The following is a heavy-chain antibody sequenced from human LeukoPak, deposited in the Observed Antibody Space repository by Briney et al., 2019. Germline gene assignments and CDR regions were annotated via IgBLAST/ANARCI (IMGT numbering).Heavy chain of an antibody. CDR3: ARDLSGDGYPGY. D-gene: IGHD5-24*01. Sequence: ALVKVSCKASGGTFSSYAISWVRQAPGQGLEWMGRIIPIFGIANYAQKFQGRVTITADKSTSTAYMELSSLRSEDTAVYYCARDLSGDGYPGYWGQGTLVTVSS. CDR1: GGTFSSYA. CDR2: IIPIFGIA. V-gene: IGHV1-69*04. J-gene: IGHJ4*02.